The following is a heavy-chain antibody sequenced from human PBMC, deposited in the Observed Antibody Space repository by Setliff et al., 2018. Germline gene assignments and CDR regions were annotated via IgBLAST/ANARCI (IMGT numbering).Heavy chain of an antibody. D-gene: IGHD5-12*01. CDR1: GFTFSTYA. Sequence: PGGSLRLSCAASGFTFSTYAIHWVRQGPGKGLEWVAIVSYDGRNKYYADSVKGRFTISRDNSKNTVSLQMNSLRPEDTAVYYCARASPATDDAFDIWGQGTMVTVSS. CDR2: VSYDGRNK. J-gene: IGHJ3*02. CDR3: ARASPATDDAFDI. V-gene: IGHV3-30*01.